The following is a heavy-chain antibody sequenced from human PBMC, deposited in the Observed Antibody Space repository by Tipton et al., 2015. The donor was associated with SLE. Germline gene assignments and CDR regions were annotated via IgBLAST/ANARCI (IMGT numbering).Heavy chain of an antibody. CDR1: GFTFSSYA. CDR2: ISYDGSNK. J-gene: IGHJ4*02. CDR3: ARVRSAVAAFYY. D-gene: IGHD6-13*01. V-gene: IGHV3-30*04. Sequence: SLRLSCAASGFTFSSYAMHWVRQAPGKGLEWVAVISYDGSNKYYADSVKGRFTISRDNSKNTLYPQMNSLRAEDTAVYYCARVRSAVAAFYYWGQGTLVTVSS.